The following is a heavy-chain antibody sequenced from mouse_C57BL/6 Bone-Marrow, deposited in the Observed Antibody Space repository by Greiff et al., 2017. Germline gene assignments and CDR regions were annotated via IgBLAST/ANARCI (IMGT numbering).Heavy chain of an antibody. CDR2: IDPSDSYT. V-gene: IGHV1-69*01. CDR3: AIPGTFAY. J-gene: IGHJ3*01. Sequence: QVQLQQPGAELVMPGASVKLSCKASGYTFTSYWMNWVKQRPGKGLEWIGEIDPSDSYTTYNQKFKGKSTLTVDKSSSTAYMQLSSLTSEDSAVSCCAIPGTFAYWGQGTLVTVSA. D-gene: IGHD3-3*01. CDR1: GYTFTSYW.